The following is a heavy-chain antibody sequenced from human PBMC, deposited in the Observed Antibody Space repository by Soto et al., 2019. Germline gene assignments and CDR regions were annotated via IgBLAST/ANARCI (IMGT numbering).Heavy chain of an antibody. V-gene: IGHV2-5*01. CDR3: AHWGPSDYGFWAASMDV. J-gene: IGHJ6*02. D-gene: IGHD3-3*01. CDR2: IYWNDDK. CDR1: GFSISKSGVG. Sequence: SGPTLVNPTQILTLTCTLSGFSISKSGVGVGWIRQPPGKALEWLALIYWNDDKRYSPSLKSRLTITKDASKNQVVLTMTNMDPADTATYYCAHWGPSDYGFWAASMDVWGQGTTVTVSS.